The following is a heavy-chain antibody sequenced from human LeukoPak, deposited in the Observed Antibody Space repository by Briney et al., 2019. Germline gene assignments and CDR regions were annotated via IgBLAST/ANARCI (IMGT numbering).Heavy chain of an antibody. V-gene: IGHV4-39*01. D-gene: IGHD3-10*01. CDR3: ARQDYFSGSLVDP. CDR2: IYYSGST. J-gene: IGHJ5*02. Sequence: SETLSPTCTVSGGSVISSSYYWGWIRQAPGKGLEWIGSIYYSGSTKTNPSLKSRVTISVDTSKNQFSLRLSSVTAADTAVYYCARQDYFSGSLVDPWGQGTLVTVSS. CDR1: GGSVISSSYY.